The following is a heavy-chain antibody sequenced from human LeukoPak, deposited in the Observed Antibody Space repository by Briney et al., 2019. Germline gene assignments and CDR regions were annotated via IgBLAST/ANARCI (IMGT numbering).Heavy chain of an antibody. Sequence: GGSLILSCAASGFTFSSYGMNWVRQSPGKGLEWVSSISSSSSYIYYADSVKGRFTISRDNAKNSLYLQMNSLRAEDTAVYYCARDQAGATGDYWGQGTPVTVSS. D-gene: IGHD1-26*01. V-gene: IGHV3-21*01. CDR2: ISSSSSYI. J-gene: IGHJ4*02. CDR3: ARDQAGATGDY. CDR1: GFTFSSYG.